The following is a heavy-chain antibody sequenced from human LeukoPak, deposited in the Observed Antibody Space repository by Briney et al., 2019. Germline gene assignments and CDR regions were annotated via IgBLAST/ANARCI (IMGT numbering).Heavy chain of an antibody. CDR2: IYYSGST. J-gene: IGHJ4*02. Sequence: SETLSLTCTVSGGSINSNSYYWGWIRQPPGKGLEWIGSIYYSGSTYYNPSLKSRVTISVDTSKNQFSLKLSSVTAADTAVYYCARGYIAADYWGQGTLVTVSS. CDR3: ARGYIAADY. D-gene: IGHD3-22*01. V-gene: IGHV4-39*07. CDR1: GGSINSNSYY.